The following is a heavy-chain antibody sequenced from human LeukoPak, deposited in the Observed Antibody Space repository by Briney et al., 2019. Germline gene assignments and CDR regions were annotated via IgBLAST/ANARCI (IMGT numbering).Heavy chain of an antibody. Sequence: PGGSLRLSCAASGFTFSSYGMHWVRQAPGKGLEWVAVKSYDGSNKYYADSVKGRFTISRDNSKNTLYLQMNSLRAEDTAVYYCARRWGSGDIWGQGTMVTVSS. J-gene: IGHJ3*02. D-gene: IGHD3-16*01. V-gene: IGHV3-30*03. CDR2: KSYDGSNK. CDR3: ARRWGSGDI. CDR1: GFTFSSYG.